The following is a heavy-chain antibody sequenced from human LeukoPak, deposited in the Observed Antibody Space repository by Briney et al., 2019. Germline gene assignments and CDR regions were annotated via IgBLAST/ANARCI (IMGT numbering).Heavy chain of an antibody. CDR3: ERGRRDGNYFDS. D-gene: IGHD5-24*01. CDR1: GGSLSPYY. V-gene: IGHV4-34*01. CDR2: IDHGGST. Sequence: SETLSLTCDVYGGSLSPYYWTWIRQPPGKGLEWIGEIDHGGSTSYNPSLKSRATISLDKSKNQVFLKVNSVTAADTALYFCERGRRDGNYFDSWGQGTLVTVSS. J-gene: IGHJ4*02.